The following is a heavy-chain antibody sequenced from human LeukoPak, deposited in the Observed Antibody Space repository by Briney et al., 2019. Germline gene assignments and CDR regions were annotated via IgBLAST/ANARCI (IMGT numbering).Heavy chain of an antibody. J-gene: IGHJ4*02. CDR1: GFSFSDYW. D-gene: IGHD2-21*02. V-gene: IGHV3-7*01. Sequence: GGSLRVSCAASGFSFSDYWMNWVRQAPGKGLEWVASIDQDGGGKYYLDSVKGRFTISRDNAKSSLYLQIDSLRAEDTAVYYCARGDWAPFDYWGQGSLLTVSS. CDR2: IDQDGGGK. CDR3: ARGDWAPFDY.